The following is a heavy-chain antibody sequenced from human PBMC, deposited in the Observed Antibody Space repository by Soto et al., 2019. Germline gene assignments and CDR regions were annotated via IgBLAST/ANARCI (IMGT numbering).Heavy chain of an antibody. CDR3: ARGDYDFWSGRPDTFDI. CDR2: ISSSSSYI. Sequence: GGSLRLSCAASGFTFSSYSMNWVRQAPGKGLEWVSSISSSSSYIYYAGSVKGRFTISRDNAKNSLYLQMNSLRAEDTAVYYCARGDYDFWSGRPDTFDIWGQGTMVTVSS. J-gene: IGHJ3*02. D-gene: IGHD3-3*01. V-gene: IGHV3-21*06. CDR1: GFTFSSYS.